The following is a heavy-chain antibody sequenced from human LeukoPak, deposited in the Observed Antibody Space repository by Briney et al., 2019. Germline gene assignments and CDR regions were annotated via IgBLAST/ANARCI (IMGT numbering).Heavy chain of an antibody. J-gene: IGHJ6*02. CDR2: ISGSGGST. Sequence: GGSLRLSRAASGFTFSSYAMSWVRQAPGKGLEWVSAISGSGGSTYYADSVKGRFTISRDNSKNTLYLQMNSLRAEDTAVYYCARGVVPDYYYYGMDVWGQGTTVTVSS. V-gene: IGHV3-23*01. D-gene: IGHD2-2*01. CDR3: ARGVVPDYYYYGMDV. CDR1: GFTFSSYA.